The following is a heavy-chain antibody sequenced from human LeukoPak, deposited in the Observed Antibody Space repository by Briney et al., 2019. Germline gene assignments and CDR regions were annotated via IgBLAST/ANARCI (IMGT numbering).Heavy chain of an antibody. Sequence: ASVEVSCXASGYAFTGYYLHWLRQAPAQGLEWMGWINPNSGGTNYAQKFQGRVTMTRDTSINTAYMELSRLTSDDTAVYYCARDGALDYWGQGTPVIVSS. D-gene: IGHD1-26*01. V-gene: IGHV1-2*02. CDR1: GYAFTGYY. CDR2: INPNSGGT. CDR3: ARDGALDY. J-gene: IGHJ4*02.